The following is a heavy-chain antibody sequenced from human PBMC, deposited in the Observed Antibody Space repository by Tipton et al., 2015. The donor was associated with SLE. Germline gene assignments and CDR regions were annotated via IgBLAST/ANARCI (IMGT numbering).Heavy chain of an antibody. Sequence: TLSLTCAVYGGSFSGYYWSWIRQPPGKGLEWIGEINHSGSTNSIPSLKSRVTISVDTSKNQFSLKLTSVTAADTAVYYCANLYGDQRDYWGQETLVTVSS. D-gene: IGHD4-17*01. CDR3: ANLYGDQRDY. CDR1: GGSFSGYY. CDR2: INHSGST. V-gene: IGHV4-34*01. J-gene: IGHJ4*02.